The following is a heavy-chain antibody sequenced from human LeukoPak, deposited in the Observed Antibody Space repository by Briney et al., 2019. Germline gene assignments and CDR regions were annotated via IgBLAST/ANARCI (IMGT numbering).Heavy chain of an antibody. CDR1: GFTFSSYS. CDR3: TGHVVVPAAMPYYFDY. Sequence: GGSLRLSCAASGFTFSSYSMNWVRQAPGKGLEWVGRIKSKTDGGTTDYAAPVKGRFTISRDDSKNTLYLQMNSLKTEDTAVYYCTGHVVVPAAMPYYFDYWGQGTLVTVSS. J-gene: IGHJ4*02. CDR2: IKSKTDGGTT. V-gene: IGHV3-15*01. D-gene: IGHD2-2*01.